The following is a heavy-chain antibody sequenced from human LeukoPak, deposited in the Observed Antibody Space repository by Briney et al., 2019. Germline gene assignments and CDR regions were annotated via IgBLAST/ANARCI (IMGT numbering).Heavy chain of an antibody. CDR2: IHSDGRRT. V-gene: IGHV3-74*01. J-gene: IGHJ4*02. D-gene: IGHD2-21*01. CDR1: GFTFSSYW. Sequence: GGSLRLSCVASGFTFSSYWMHWVRQAPGKGLVWVSRIHSDGRRTTSASYAESVKGRFTISRDNAKNTLYLQMNNLRAEDTAVYYCARDVWGDRDSYFDRWGQGTLVTVSS. CDR3: ARDVWGDRDSYFDR.